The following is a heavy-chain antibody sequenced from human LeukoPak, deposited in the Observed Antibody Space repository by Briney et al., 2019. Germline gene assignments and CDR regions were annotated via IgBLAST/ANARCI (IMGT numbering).Heavy chain of an antibody. CDR3: APETRRSLIDY. Sequence: PGGSLRLSCAASGFTFSTYGMHWVRQAPGKGLEWVAVISYDGSLKYYADSVKGRFTISRDNSDNTLYLQMNSLRPEDTAMYYCAPETRRSLIDYWGRGTLVTVSS. D-gene: IGHD6-13*01. CDR1: GFTFSTYG. J-gene: IGHJ4*02. V-gene: IGHV3-30*03. CDR2: ISYDGSLK.